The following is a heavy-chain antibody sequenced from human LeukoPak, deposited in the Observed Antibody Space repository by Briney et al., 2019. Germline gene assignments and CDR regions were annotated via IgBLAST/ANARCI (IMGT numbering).Heavy chain of an antibody. CDR2: IYYTGST. CDR3: GSPLGGFDN. V-gene: IGHV4-39*01. CDR1: GGPISGSGYY. D-gene: IGHD3-16*01. J-gene: IGHJ4*02. Sequence: PSETLSLTCSVSGGPISGSGYYWAWIRQPPGKGLEWIGSIYYTGSTHYNSSLKSRVTMSVDTSKNQFSLKLSSVTAADTAVYYWGSPLGGFDNWGQGTLVTVSS.